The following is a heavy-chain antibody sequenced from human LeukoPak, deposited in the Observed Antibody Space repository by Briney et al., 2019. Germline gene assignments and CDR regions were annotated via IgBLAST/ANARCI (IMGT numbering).Heavy chain of an antibody. CDR3: VADHPNYGY. V-gene: IGHV1-58*01. CDR1: GFTSIRSA. Sequence: PGASVKASCKASGFTSIRSAVRWVRQARGQRLEWIGWIVVGSGHTKYAQRLQERVTITWDMSTGTTDMELSNLRSEDTAVYYCVADHPNYGYWGQGTLVTVSS. CDR2: IVVGSGHT. J-gene: IGHJ4*02. D-gene: IGHD5-24*01.